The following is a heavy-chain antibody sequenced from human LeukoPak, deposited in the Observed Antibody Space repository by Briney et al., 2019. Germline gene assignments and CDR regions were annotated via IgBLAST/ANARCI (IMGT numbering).Heavy chain of an antibody. J-gene: IGHJ4*02. CDR1: GGTFSSCA. CDR3: ARVEGYGSGDYFDY. V-gene: IGHV1-69*01. Sequence: SVKVSCKASGGTFSSCAISWVRQAPGQGLEWMGGIIPIFGTANYAQKFQGRVTITADESTSTAYMELSSLRSEDTAVYYCARVEGYGSGDYFDYWGQGTLVTVSS. D-gene: IGHD3-10*01. CDR2: IIPIFGTA.